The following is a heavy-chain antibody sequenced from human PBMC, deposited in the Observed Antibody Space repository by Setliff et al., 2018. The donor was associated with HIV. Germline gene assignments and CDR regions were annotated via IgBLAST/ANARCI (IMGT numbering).Heavy chain of an antibody. CDR1: GGSFSGYY. CDR2: IHHSGST. D-gene: IGHD2-15*01. Sequence: TSETLSLTCAVYGGSFSGYYWSWARQPPGKGLEWIGEIHHSGSTNNNPSLKSRVTISLAASKNQFSLKLRSVTVADTAVYFCARGPVVGFDSWGQGTLVTVSS. V-gene: IGHV4-34*01. J-gene: IGHJ4*02. CDR3: ARGPVVGFDS.